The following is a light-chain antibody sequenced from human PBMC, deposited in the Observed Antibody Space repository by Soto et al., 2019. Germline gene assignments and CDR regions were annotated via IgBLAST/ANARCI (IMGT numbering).Light chain of an antibody. Sequence: QSVLTQPPSVSWAPGQRVTISCTGSSSNNGAGYDVHWYQQLPGTAPKLLIYGNRNRLSGVPDRFSGSKSGTSTSMANTGLQVEDEADYYCQSYDSSLSGSYVFGTGTKVTVL. J-gene: IGLJ1*01. V-gene: IGLV1-40*01. CDR2: GNR. CDR3: QSYDSSLSGSYV. CDR1: SSNNGAGYD.